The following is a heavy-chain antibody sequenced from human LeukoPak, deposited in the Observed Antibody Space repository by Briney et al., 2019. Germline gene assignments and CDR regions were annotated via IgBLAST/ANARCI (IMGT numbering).Heavy chain of an antibody. CDR2: INAGNGNT. V-gene: IGHV1-3*01. J-gene: IGHJ4*02. Sequence: ASVKVSCKAFGYTFTSYAMHWVRQAPGQRLEWMGWINAGNGNTKYSQKFQGRVTITRDTSASTAYMELSSLRSEDTAVYYCARGPPGYCSSTSCYLNYWGQGTLVTVSS. D-gene: IGHD2-2*01. CDR3: ARGPPGYCSSTSCYLNY. CDR1: GYTFTSYA.